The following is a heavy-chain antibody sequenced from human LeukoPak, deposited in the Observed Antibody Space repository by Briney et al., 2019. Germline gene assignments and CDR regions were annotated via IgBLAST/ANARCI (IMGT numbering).Heavy chain of an antibody. V-gene: IGHV5-51*01. CDR2: IYPGDSDT. CDR1: GYNFASYW. CDR3: ARRGGRDGYNEGFDY. D-gene: IGHD5-24*01. J-gene: IGHJ4*02. Sequence: GESLKISCKGSGYNFASYWIGWVRQMPGQGLEWMGIIYPGDSDTTYSPSFQGQVTISADKSISTAYLQWSSLKASDTAMYYCARRGGRDGYNEGFDYWGQGTLVTVSS.